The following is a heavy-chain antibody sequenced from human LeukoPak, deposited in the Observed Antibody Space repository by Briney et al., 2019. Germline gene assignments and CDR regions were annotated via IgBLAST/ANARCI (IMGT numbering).Heavy chain of an antibody. CDR1: GFTVSGNY. J-gene: IGHJ3*02. CDR2: IYSGGTT. D-gene: IGHD3-10*01. Sequence: PGGSLRLSCAVSGFTVSGNYMSWVRQAPGKGLEWVSLIYSGGTTYYADSVKGRFTVSRDNSKNTLYLQMNSLRAEDTAVYYCAKDLVRYGSGADAFDIWGQGTMVTVSS. V-gene: IGHV3-53*01. CDR3: AKDLVRYGSGADAFDI.